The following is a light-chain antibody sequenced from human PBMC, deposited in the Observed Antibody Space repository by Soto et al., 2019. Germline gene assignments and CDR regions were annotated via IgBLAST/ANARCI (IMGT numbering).Light chain of an antibody. Sequence: ILMTQSPATLSVSPGERATLSCRASQSVSNNLAWYQQKPGQAPRLLIYDTSTRATGIPARFSGSGSGTEFTLTISGLQSEDFAVYYCQQYNIWPPWTFGQGTKVEVK. CDR3: QQYNIWPPWT. V-gene: IGKV3-15*01. CDR1: QSVSNN. J-gene: IGKJ1*01. CDR2: DTS.